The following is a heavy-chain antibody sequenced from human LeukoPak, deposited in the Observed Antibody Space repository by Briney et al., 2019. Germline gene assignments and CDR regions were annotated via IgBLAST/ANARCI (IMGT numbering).Heavy chain of an antibody. V-gene: IGHV3-30*18. CDR3: AKDRIAASGLGYYFDY. CDR1: GFTFSGYG. CDR2: ISYDGSNK. D-gene: IGHD6-13*01. J-gene: IGHJ4*02. Sequence: PGGSLRLSCAASGFTFSGYGMHWVRQAPGKGLEWVTLISYDGSNKYYVDSMKGRFTISRDNSKNTLYLQMNSLRAEDTAVYYCAKDRIAASGLGYYFDYWGQGTLVTVSS.